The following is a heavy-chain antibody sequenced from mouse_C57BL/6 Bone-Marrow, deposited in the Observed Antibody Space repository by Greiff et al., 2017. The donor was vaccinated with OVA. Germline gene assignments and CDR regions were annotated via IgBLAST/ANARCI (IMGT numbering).Heavy chain of an antibody. CDR3: ARQRGGTYRY. CDR2: INPSSGYT. D-gene: IGHD4-1*01. J-gene: IGHJ2*01. V-gene: IGHV1-4*01. CDR1: GYTFTSYT. Sequence: VQRVESGAELARPGASVKMSCKASGYTFTSYTMHWVKQRPGQGLDWIGYINPSSGYTKYNQKFKDKATLTADKSSSTAYMQLSSLTSEDSAVYYCARQRGGTYRYWGQGTTLTVSS.